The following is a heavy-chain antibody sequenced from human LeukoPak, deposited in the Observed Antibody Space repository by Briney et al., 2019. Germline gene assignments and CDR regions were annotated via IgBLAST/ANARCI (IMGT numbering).Heavy chain of an antibody. CDR2: IYYSGST. CDR1: GGSISSYY. J-gene: IGHJ5*02. V-gene: IGHV4-59*01. D-gene: IGHD3-10*01. Sequence: SESLSLTCTVSGGSISSYYWSWIRQPPGKGLEWIGYIYYSGSTNYNPSLKSRVTISVDTSKNQFSLKLSSVTAADTAVYYCASTGALKYYGSGSYYQNWFDPWGQGTLVTVSS. CDR3: ASTGALKYYGSGSYYQNWFDP.